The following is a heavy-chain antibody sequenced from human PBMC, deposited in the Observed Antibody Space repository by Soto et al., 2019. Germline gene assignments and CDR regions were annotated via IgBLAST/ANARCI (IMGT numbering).Heavy chain of an antibody. V-gene: IGHV1-3*01. Sequence: ASVKVSCKASGYTFTSYYMHWVRQAPGQRLDWMGWINAGDGNTKYSQKFQGRVTITRDTSASTAYMELSSLRSEDTAVYYCASEYYYGSGTPYYYYGMDVWGQGTTVTVSS. J-gene: IGHJ6*02. CDR3: ASEYYYGSGTPYYYYGMDV. CDR1: GYTFTSYY. CDR2: INAGDGNT. D-gene: IGHD3-10*01.